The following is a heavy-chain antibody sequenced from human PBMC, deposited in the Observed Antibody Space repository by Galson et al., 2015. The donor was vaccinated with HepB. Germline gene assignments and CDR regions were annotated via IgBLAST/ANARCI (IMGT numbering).Heavy chain of an antibody. V-gene: IGHV3-30*18. Sequence: SLRLSCAASGLTFSSYGMHWVRQAPGKGLEWVAVISYDGSNKYYADSVKGRFTISRDNSKNTLYLQMNSLRAEDTAVYYCAKLHLYYYDSSGYYPNDAFDIWGQGTMVTVSS. D-gene: IGHD3-22*01. CDR3: AKLHLYYYDSSGYYPNDAFDI. CDR2: ISYDGSNK. CDR1: GLTFSSYG. J-gene: IGHJ3*02.